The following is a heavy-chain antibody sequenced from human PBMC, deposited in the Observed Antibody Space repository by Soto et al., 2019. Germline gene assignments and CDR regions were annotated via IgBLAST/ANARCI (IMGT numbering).Heavy chain of an antibody. CDR3: AREGCSSTSCYRGYYYYMDV. CDR2: ISSSSSYI. J-gene: IGHJ6*03. CDR1: GFTFSSYS. D-gene: IGHD2-2*02. V-gene: IGHV3-21*01. Sequence: EVQLVESGGDLVKPGGSLRLSCAASGFTFSSYSMNWVRQAPGKGLEWVSSISSSSSYIYYADSVKGRFTISRDNAKNSLYLQMNSLRAEDTAVYYCAREGCSSTSCYRGYYYYMDVWGKGTTVTVSS.